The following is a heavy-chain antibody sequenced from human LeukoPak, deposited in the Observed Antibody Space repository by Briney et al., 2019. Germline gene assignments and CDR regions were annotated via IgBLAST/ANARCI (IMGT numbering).Heavy chain of an antibody. D-gene: IGHD3-16*01. CDR2: FDPEDGET. V-gene: IGHV1-24*01. CDR3: ATSRRTFGGVPGAFDI. CDR1: GYTLTELP. Sequence: ASVKVSCKVSGYTLTELPMHWVRQAPGKGLEWMGGFDPEDGETIYAQKFQGRVTMTEDTSTDTAYMELSSLRSEDTAVYYCATSRRTFGGVPGAFDIWGQGTMVTVSS. J-gene: IGHJ3*02.